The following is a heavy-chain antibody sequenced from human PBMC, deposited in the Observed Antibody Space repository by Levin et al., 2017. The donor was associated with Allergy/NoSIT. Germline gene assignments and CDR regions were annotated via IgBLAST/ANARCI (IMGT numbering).Heavy chain of an antibody. D-gene: IGHD6-19*01. J-gene: IGHJ4*02. Sequence: GESLKISCAASGFTFSDYYMSWIRQAPGKGLEWVSYISSSSSYTNYADSVKGRFTISRDNAKNSLYLQMNSLRAEDTAVYYCAREGGWARHYFDYWGQGTLVTVSS. V-gene: IGHV3-11*05. CDR1: GFTFSDYY. CDR2: ISSSSSYT. CDR3: AREGGWARHYFDY.